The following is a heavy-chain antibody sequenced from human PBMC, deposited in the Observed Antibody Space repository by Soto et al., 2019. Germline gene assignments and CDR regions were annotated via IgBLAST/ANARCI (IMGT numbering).Heavy chain of an antibody. Sequence: GGSLRLSCAASGFTFSSYGMHWVRQAPGKGLEWVAVISYDGSNKYYADSVKGRFTISRDNSKNTLYLQMNSLRAEDTAVYYCAKESYMNSGGYYSYYGMDVWGQGTTVTVSS. CDR2: ISYDGSNK. CDR1: GFTFSSYG. V-gene: IGHV3-30*18. D-gene: IGHD1-26*01. CDR3: AKESYMNSGGYYSYYGMDV. J-gene: IGHJ6*02.